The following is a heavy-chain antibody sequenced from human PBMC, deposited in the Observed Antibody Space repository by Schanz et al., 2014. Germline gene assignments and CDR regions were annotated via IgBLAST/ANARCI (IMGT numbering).Heavy chain of an antibody. J-gene: IGHJ4*02. V-gene: IGHV4-59*01. CDR1: GGSIRNYH. CDR3: ARPPHDSSGYYPFDY. D-gene: IGHD3-22*01. CDR2: IYSSGNT. Sequence: QVQLQESGPGLVKPSETLSLTCTVSGGSIRNYHWSWIQQPPGKGLEWLGYIYSSGNTNYNPSLKRRVTISVDTSKNHFSLTLSSVAAADTAVYYCARPPHDSSGYYPFDYWGQGTLVTVSS.